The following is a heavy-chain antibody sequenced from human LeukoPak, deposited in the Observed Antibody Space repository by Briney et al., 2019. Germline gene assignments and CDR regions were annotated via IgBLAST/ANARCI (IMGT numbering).Heavy chain of an antibody. D-gene: IGHD2-15*01. J-gene: IGHJ3*02. CDR2: ISSSSDTI. CDR3: ARDVVLSGTDAFDI. CDR1: GFIFSKYS. V-gene: IGHV3-48*04. Sequence: GGSLRLSCAASGFIFSKYSMHWVRQAPGKGLEWVSYISSSSDTIYYADSVKGRFTISRDNAKNTLYLEMNSLRAEDTAVYYCARDVVLSGTDAFDIWGQGTRVTVSS.